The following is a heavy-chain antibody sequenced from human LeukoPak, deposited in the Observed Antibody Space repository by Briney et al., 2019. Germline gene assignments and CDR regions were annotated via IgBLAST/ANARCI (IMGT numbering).Heavy chain of an antibody. V-gene: IGHV1-2*02. CDR2: INPNSGGT. CDR1: GYTFTSYD. Sequence: GASVKVSCKASGYTFTSYDINWVRQATGQGLEWMGWINPNSGGTNYAQKFQGRVTMTRDTSISTAYMELSRLRSDDTAVYYCARGTEVPAAILYFFWGQGALVTVSS. J-gene: IGHJ4*02. CDR3: ARGTEVPAAILYFF. D-gene: IGHD2-2*02.